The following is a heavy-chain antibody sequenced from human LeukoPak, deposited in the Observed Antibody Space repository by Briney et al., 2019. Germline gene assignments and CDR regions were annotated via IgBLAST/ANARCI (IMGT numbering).Heavy chain of an antibody. CDR1: GYTFTSFY. CDR2: INQSGGST. V-gene: IGHV1-46*01. Sequence: ASVKVSCKASGYTFTSFYMHGVRQPPGQGLAWMGIINQSGGSTSYAQKFQGRVTMTRDTSTSTVYMELSSLRSEDTAVYYCARALGSRGYYYYYYYYMDVWGKGTTVTVSS. CDR3: ARALGSRGYYYYYYYYMDV. D-gene: IGHD3-22*01. J-gene: IGHJ6*03.